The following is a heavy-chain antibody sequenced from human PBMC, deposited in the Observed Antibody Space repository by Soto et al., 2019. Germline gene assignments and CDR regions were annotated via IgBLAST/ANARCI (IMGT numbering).Heavy chain of an antibody. Sequence: QVQLQESGPGLVKPSQTLSLTCTVSGGSISSGDYYWSWIRQPPGQGLEWIGYIYYSGSTYYNPSFKRRVTISVDTSKNQFSLKLSSVTAADTAVYYCARGLTIFGVVIIRGGNWFDPWGQGTLVTVSS. CDR2: IYYSGST. J-gene: IGHJ5*02. V-gene: IGHV4-30-4*01. D-gene: IGHD3-3*01. CDR1: GGSISSGDYY. CDR3: ARGLTIFGVVIIRGGNWFDP.